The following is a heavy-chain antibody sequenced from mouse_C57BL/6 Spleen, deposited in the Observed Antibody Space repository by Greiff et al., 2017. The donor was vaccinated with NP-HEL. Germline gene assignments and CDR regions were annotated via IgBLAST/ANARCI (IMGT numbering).Heavy chain of an antibody. CDR3: ASDDGYYVAWFAY. D-gene: IGHD2-3*01. V-gene: IGHV1-82*01. CDR1: GYAFTSSW. CDR2: IYPGDGGT. Sequence: VQLQQSGPELVKPGASVKISCKASGYAFTSSWMHWVKQRPGKGLEWIGRIYPGDGGTNYNGKFKGKATLTADKSSSTAYMQLSSLTSEDSAVYVCASDDGYYVAWFAYWGQGTLVTVSA. J-gene: IGHJ3*01.